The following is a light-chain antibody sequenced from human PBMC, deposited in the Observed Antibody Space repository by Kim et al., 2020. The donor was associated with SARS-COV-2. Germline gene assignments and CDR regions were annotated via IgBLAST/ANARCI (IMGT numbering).Light chain of an antibody. Sequence: SVSPGARAPRDSRASQSGNSYFAWYQQTPGQAPRLLIYGASTRATGTPASVSGSGSGTEFTLTISSLQSEDFADYYCQQNNNWPRTFGQGTKLEI. J-gene: IGKJ2*01. CDR1: QSGNSY. CDR3: QQNNNWPRT. V-gene: IGKV3-15*01. CDR2: GAS.